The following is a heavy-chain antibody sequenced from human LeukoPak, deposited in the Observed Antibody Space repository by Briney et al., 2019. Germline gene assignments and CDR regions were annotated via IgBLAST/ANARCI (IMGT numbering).Heavy chain of an antibody. J-gene: IGHJ4*02. CDR2: ISAGGGTT. CDR1: GFTFSSYA. D-gene: IGHD6-19*01. Sequence: GGSLRLSCAASGFTFSSYAMGWVRQAPGKGLDWVSTISAGGGTTYYADSVKGRFTISRDNSRNTLYLQTNSLRAEDTAVYYCAKDSSGWYSSFDYWGQGTLVTVSS. CDR3: AKDSSGWYSSFDY. V-gene: IGHV3-23*01.